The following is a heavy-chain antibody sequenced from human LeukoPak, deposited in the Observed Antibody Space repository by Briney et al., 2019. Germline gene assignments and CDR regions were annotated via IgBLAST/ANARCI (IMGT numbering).Heavy chain of an antibody. D-gene: IGHD3-10*01. CDR3: ARDFMAGFYFHY. J-gene: IGHJ4*02. CDR2: IHSGGST. CDR1: GFSVSSNY. Sequence: GGSLRLSCVASGFSVSSNYMNWVRQAPGKGLEWVSLIHSGGSTYFADSVKGRFAISRDNSRNILYLQMNSLRAEDTAVYYCARDFMAGFYFHYWGQGTPVTVSS. V-gene: IGHV3-66*01.